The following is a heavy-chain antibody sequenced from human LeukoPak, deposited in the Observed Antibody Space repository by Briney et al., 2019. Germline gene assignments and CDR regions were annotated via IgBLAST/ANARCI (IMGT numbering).Heavy chain of an antibody. CDR1: RFTFTRVS. J-gene: IGHJ4*01. D-gene: IGHD1-1*01. CDR3: ARDPYTGSMFDY. Sequence: GGSLRLSCVTSRFTFTRVSMSWVRQAPGKGLEWVAFIGHVAGDILYGDSVRGRFNISREDAKGSVYLQMNSLRVDDTAVYFCARDPYTGSMFDYWGNGTLVTVSS. V-gene: IGHV3-21*01. CDR2: IGHVAGDI.